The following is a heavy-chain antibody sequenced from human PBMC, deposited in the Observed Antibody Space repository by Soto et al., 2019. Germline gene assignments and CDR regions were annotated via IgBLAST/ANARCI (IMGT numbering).Heavy chain of an antibody. Sequence: EVQLLESGGDLVQPGGSLRLSCAASGLTFNSYAVSWVRQAPGKGLEWVSTISGSGGSTYYVDSVKVRFTISRDNSKSTLYLQMNSLRAEDTAVYYCAKEAQAWAFFDYWGQGTLVTVSS. CDR3: AKEAQAWAFFDY. CDR2: ISGSGGST. V-gene: IGHV3-23*01. J-gene: IGHJ4*02. CDR1: GLTFNSYA. D-gene: IGHD7-27*01.